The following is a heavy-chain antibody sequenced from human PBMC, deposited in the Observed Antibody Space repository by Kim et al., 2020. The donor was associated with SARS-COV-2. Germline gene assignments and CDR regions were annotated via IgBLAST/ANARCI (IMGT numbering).Heavy chain of an antibody. CDR2: IYPGDSDT. D-gene: IGHD6-19*01. V-gene: IGHV5-51*01. Sequence: GESLKISCKGSGYSFTSYWIGWVRQMPGKGLEWMGIIYPGDSDTRYSPSFQGQVTISADKSISTAYLQWSSLKASDTAMYYCARHVSGYDYLLSSGWWHYYYGMDVWGQGTTVTVSS. CDR1: GYSFTSYW. J-gene: IGHJ6*02. CDR3: ARHVSGYDYLLSSGWWHYYYGMDV.